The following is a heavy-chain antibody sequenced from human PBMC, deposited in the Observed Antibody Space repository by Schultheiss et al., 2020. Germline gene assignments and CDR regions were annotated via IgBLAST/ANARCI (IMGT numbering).Heavy chain of an antibody. CDR3: AGDRSASGIPLNSLEV. V-gene: IGHV1-3*01. Sequence: ASVKVSCKTSGDTFTKSLIHWVRRAPGQRLEWMGQISGTNGNTRYSQSFQDRVIFSMDASATTIYMELSRLTSADTAIYYCAGDRSASGIPLNSLEVWGQGTRVTVSS. J-gene: IGHJ3*01. CDR2: ISGTNGNT. D-gene: IGHD1-26*01. CDR1: GDTFTKSL.